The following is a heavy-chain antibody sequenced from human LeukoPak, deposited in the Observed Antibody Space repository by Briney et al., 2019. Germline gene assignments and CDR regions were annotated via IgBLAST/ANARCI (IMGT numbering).Heavy chain of an antibody. CDR3: ARSWPLHCSSTSCYTEDYYYYMDV. CDR1: GGTFSSYA. CDR2: IIPIFGTA. D-gene: IGHD2-2*02. J-gene: IGHJ6*03. V-gene: IGHV1-69*13. Sequence: ASVKVSCKASGGTFSSYAISWVRQAPGQGLEWMGGIIPIFGTANYAQKFQGRVTITADESTSTAHMELSSLRSEDTAVYYCARSWPLHCSSTSCYTEDYYYYMDVWGKGTTVTVSS.